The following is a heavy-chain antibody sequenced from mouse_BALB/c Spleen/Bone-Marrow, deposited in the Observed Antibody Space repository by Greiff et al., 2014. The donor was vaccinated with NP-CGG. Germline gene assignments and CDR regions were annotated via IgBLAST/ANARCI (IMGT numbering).Heavy chain of an antibody. D-gene: IGHD4-1*01. J-gene: IGHJ2*01. CDR1: GFDFSRYW. CDR2: INPDSSMI. CDR3: ARPGTWGYFDY. V-gene: IGHV4-1*02. Sequence: EVQRVESGGGLVQPGGSLKLSCAASGFDFSRYWMSWVRQAPGKGPEWIGEINPDSSMINYTPSLKDKFIISRDNAKNTLYLQMSKVRSEDTALYYCARPGTWGYFDYWGQGTTLTVSS.